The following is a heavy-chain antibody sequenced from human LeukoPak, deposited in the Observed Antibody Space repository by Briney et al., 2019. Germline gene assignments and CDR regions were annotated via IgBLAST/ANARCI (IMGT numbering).Heavy chain of an antibody. CDR1: GGSFSGYY. D-gene: IGHD6-13*01. CDR2: INHSGST. CDR3: ASEMYSSSWYAYYFDY. V-gene: IGHV4-34*01. J-gene: IGHJ4*02. Sequence: SETLSLTCAVYGGSFSGYYWSWICQPPGKGLEWIGEINHSGSTNYNPSLKSRVTISVDTSKNQFSLKLSSVTAADTAVYYCASEMYSSSWYAYYFDYWGQGTLVTVSS.